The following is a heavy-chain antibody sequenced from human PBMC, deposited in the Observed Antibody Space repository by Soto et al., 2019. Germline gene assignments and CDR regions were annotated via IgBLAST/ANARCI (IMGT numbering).Heavy chain of an antibody. J-gene: IGHJ4*02. CDR1: GGSISSRSDY. CDR3: AVSIAARPLDY. CDR2: IYYSGST. Sequence: WETLALTWTVSGGSISSRSDYWCWISQPPGKGLEWIGSIYYSGSTYYNPSLKSRVTISVDTSKNQFSLKLSSVTAADTAVYYCAVSIAARPLDYLGQGTLVTVSS. V-gene: IGHV4-39*01. D-gene: IGHD6-6*01.